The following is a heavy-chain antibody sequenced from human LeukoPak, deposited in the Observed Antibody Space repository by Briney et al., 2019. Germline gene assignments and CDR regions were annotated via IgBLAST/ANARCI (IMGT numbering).Heavy chain of an antibody. CDR3: ARGVGYNIWFDP. V-gene: IGHV1-2*02. CDR1: GYTFTGYY. D-gene: IGHD5-24*01. CDR2: INPNSGGT. J-gene: IGHJ5*02. Sequence: ASVKVSCKASGYTFTGYYMHWVRQAPGQGLEWMGWINPNSGGTNYAQKFQGRVTMTRDMSTSTVYMELSSLRSEDTAVYYCARGVGYNIWFDPWGQGTLVTVSS.